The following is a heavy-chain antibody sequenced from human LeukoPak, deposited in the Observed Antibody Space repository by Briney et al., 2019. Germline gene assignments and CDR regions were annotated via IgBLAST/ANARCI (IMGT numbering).Heavy chain of an antibody. CDR1: GFTFSNYW. CDR2: IKEDGGEK. CDR3: AKALAARYSSDYYYFDY. J-gene: IGHJ4*02. Sequence: PGGSLRLSCAASGFTFSNYWMTWVRQAPGKGLEWVAHIKEDGGEKHYVDPVKGRFTISRDNAKNSLYLQVNSLRAEDTALYYCAKALAARYSSDYYYFDYWGQGTLVTVSS. V-gene: IGHV3-7*03. D-gene: IGHD6-19*01.